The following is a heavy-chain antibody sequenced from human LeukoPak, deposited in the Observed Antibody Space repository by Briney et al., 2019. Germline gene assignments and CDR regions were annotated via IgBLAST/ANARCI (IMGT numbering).Heavy chain of an antibody. CDR1: GYTLTELS. Sequence: ASVKVPCKVSGYTLTELSMHWVRQAPGKGLEWMGGFDPEDGETIYAQKFQGRVTMTTDTSTSTAYMELRSLRSDDTAVYYCARGGAPIQLWPLDYWGQGTLVTVSS. J-gene: IGHJ4*02. CDR2: FDPEDGET. CDR3: ARGGAPIQLWPLDY. V-gene: IGHV1-24*01. D-gene: IGHD5-18*01.